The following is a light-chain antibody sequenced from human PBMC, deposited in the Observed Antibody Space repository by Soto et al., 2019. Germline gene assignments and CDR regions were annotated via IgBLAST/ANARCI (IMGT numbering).Light chain of an antibody. CDR3: QQRSNWPLT. V-gene: IGKV3-11*01. Sequence: IFLIQAPANLSFSPGERATPSSQASQSVNSYLAWYQQKPGQAPRLLIYDASNRATGIPVRFSGSGSETDFTLTISSLEPEDFAVYYCQQRSNWPLTFGGGTKVDIK. J-gene: IGKJ4*01. CDR2: DAS. CDR1: QSVNSY.